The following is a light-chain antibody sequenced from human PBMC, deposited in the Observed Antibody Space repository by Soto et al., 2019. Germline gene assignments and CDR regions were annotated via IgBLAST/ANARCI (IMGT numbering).Light chain of an antibody. J-gene: IGKJ4*01. CDR3: QKYDSDPLT. CDR2: DAS. Sequence: DPQMTQSPPSLSASVGDRVTVTCRASHDIGNSLAWYQQRPGKGPRLLIYDASTLQSGITARFSGNGSGTDFTLVISNLRPEDVATYYCQKYDSDPLTFGGGTKVEVK. V-gene: IGKV1-27*01. CDR1: HDIGNS.